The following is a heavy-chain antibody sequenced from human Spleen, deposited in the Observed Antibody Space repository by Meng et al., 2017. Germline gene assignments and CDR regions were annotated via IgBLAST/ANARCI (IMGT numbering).Heavy chain of an antibody. CDR1: GLTFSSLS. V-gene: IGHV3-30*01. CDR3: ARGRDGYMDYGMGV. J-gene: IGHJ6*02. D-gene: IGHD5-24*01. Sequence: GESLKISCAASGLTFSSLSMHWVRQAPGKGLEWVASISSDGSIKEYADSVKGRFTISRDTPKNTLYLQMNSLRAGDTAVYYCARGRDGYMDYGMGVWGQGTTVTVSS. CDR2: ISSDGSIK.